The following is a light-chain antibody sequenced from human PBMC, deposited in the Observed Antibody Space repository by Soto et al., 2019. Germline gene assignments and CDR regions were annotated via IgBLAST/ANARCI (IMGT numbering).Light chain of an antibody. Sequence: DIQMTQSPSSLTASVGEIVTITCRASQRISNLLNWYQQKPGKAPKVLIYGAASLQSGVPSRFSGSGSGTNFTLTIKSLQPEDYATYYCQQSYNIQALTFGGGTTVDIK. CDR1: QRISNL. V-gene: IGKV1-39*01. J-gene: IGKJ4*01. CDR3: QQSYNIQALT. CDR2: GAA.